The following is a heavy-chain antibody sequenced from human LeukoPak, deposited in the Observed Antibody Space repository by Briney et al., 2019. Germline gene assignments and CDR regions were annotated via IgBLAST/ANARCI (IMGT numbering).Heavy chain of an antibody. V-gene: IGHV4-34*01. CDR1: GGSFSGYY. D-gene: IGHD3-10*01. CDR2: INHSGST. Sequence: SSETLSLTCAVYGGSFSGYYWSWIRQPPGKGLEWIGEINHSGSTNYNPSLKSRVAISVDTSKNQFSLKLSSVTAADTAVYYCASVTMVRRQNWFDPWGQGTLVTVSS. J-gene: IGHJ5*02. CDR3: ASVTMVRRQNWFDP.